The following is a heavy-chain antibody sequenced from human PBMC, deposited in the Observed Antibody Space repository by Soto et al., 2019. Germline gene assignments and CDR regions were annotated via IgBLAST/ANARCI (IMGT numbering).Heavy chain of an antibody. Sequence: VQLLESGGDLVQPGGSLRLSCVASGFILNNYAMSWVRQAPGKGLEWVSTIGGTDGDSDGVPWYEDSVKGRFTISRDSSANTLFLHLDNWRAEDSALYYCVKRGRNLGDFDFWGQGTTVVVSS. D-gene: IGHD3-16*01. J-gene: IGHJ3*01. V-gene: IGHV3-23*01. CDR2: IGGTDGDSDGVP. CDR1: GFILNNYA. CDR3: VKRGRNLGDFDF.